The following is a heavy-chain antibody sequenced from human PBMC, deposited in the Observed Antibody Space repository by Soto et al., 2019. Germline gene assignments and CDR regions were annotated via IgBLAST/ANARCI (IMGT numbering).Heavy chain of an antibody. CDR1: GLALTCKS. D-gene: IGHD1-1*01. CDR3: ASDGGTTEDAFDI. CDR2: MNPSGGST. V-gene: IGHV1-46*03. Sequence: AKARSEDPGLALTCKSIKSARQDKEKGLEWMGWMNPSGGSTSYAQKFQGRVTMTRDTSTSTVYMELSSLRSEDTAVYYCASDGGTTEDAFDIWGQGTMVTVSS. J-gene: IGHJ3*02.